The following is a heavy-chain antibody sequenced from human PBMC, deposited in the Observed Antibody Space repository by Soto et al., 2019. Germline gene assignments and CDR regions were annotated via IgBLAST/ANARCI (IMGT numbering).Heavy chain of an antibody. CDR2: INHSGST. J-gene: IGHJ5*02. D-gene: IGHD2-2*01. CDR3: ARRGWYCSSTSCSNWFDP. CDR1: GGSFSGYY. Sequence: PSETLSLTCAVYGGSFSGYYWSWIRQPPGKGLEWIGEINHSGSTNYNPSLKSRVTISVDTSKNQFSLKLSSVTAADTAVYYCARRGWYCSSTSCSNWFDPWRQGTLVTVSS. V-gene: IGHV4-34*01.